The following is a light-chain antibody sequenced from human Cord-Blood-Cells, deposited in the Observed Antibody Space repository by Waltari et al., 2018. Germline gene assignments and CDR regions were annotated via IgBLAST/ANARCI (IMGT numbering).Light chain of an antibody. J-gene: IGKJ2*01. CDR2: AAS. Sequence: DLQMTQSPSSLSASVGDRVTITCRASQSISSYLNWYQQKPGKAPKLLIDAASSWQSGVPSRFSGSGSGTDFTLTNSSLQPEDFATYYCQQSYSTPYTFGQGTKLEIK. CDR1: QSISSY. CDR3: QQSYSTPYT. V-gene: IGKV1-39*01.